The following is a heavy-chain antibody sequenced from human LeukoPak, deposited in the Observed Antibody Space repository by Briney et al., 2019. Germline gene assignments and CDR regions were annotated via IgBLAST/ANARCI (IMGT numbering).Heavy chain of an antibody. CDR1: GGSISSSSYY. Sequence: PSETLSLTCTVSGGSISSSSYYWGWIRQPPGKGLEWIGSIYYSGSTYYNPSLKSRVTISVDTSKNQFSLKLSSVTAADTAVYYCARRPVIVGATYFVYWGQGTLVTVSS. CDR3: ARRPVIVGATYFVY. V-gene: IGHV4-39*01. D-gene: IGHD1-26*01. J-gene: IGHJ4*02. CDR2: IYYSGST.